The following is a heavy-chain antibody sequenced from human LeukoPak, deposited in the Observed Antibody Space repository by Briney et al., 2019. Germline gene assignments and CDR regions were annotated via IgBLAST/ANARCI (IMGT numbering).Heavy chain of an antibody. Sequence: PGRSLRLSCAASGFTFSSYGMHWVRQAPGKGLEWVAVISYDGSNKYYADSVKGRFTISRGNSKNTLYLQMNSLRAEDTAVYYCAKVKVGEWELLPAYYIDYWGQGTLVTVSS. CDR2: ISYDGSNK. D-gene: IGHD1-26*01. V-gene: IGHV3-30*18. J-gene: IGHJ4*02. CDR3: AKVKVGEWELLPAYYIDY. CDR1: GFTFSSYG.